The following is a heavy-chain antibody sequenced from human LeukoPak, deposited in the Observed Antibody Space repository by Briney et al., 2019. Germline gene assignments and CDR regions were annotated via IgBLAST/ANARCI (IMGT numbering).Heavy chain of an antibody. J-gene: IGHJ4*02. CDR1: GFTFDDYA. Sequence: GGSLRLSCAASGFTFDDYAMHWVRQVPGEGLEWVSGTNRDGNNIGYADSVKGRFSISRDNAKNSLYLQMNSLRAEDTAVYYCAKDLDESITMIVEVITAFDYWGQGTLVTVSS. CDR2: TNRDGNNI. V-gene: IGHV3-9*01. CDR3: AKDLDESITMIVEVITAFDY. D-gene: IGHD3-22*01.